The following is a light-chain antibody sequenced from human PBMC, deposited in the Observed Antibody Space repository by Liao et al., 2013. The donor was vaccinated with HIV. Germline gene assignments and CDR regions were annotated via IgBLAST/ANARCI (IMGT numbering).Light chain of an antibody. CDR3: QVWDDNIRGVV. Sequence: SYELTQSPSVSVAPGKTATISCGGDSIGSKSVHWYQQRPGQAPVLVMSYDSDRPSGISDRFSGSTSENTATLTISRAEAGDEADYYCQVWDDNIRGVVFGGGTKLTVL. V-gene: IGLV3-21*04. CDR1: SIGSKS. CDR2: YDS. J-gene: IGLJ2*01.